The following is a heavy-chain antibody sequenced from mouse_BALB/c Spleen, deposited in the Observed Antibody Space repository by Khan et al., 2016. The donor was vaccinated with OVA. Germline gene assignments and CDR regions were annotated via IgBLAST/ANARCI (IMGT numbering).Heavy chain of an antibody. Sequence: VXLQQSGPELVKPGASVKISCKTSGYTFTEYTMHWVKQSHGKSLEWIGGIIPNNGGTNYNQKFMVKATLTVDKSSSTAYMELRSLTSEDSAVYYCARGAYYRYDGYFDVWGAGTTVTVSS. V-gene: IGHV1-18*01. CDR2: IIPNNGGT. J-gene: IGHJ1*01. D-gene: IGHD2-14*01. CDR1: GYTFTEYT. CDR3: ARGAYYRYDGYFDV.